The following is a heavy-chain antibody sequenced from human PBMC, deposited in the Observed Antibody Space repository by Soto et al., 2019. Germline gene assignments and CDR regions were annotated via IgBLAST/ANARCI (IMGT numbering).Heavy chain of an antibody. V-gene: IGHV4-39*01. J-gene: IGHJ6*03. Sequence: QLQLQESGPGLVKPSETLSLTCTVSGVSISSSSDYWGWIRQPPGKGLEWIGSIYYSGSTYYNTSLKSRVPRSVDTSKNQSSLKLCSVTAADTVVYYCARPRNYYYYYMDVWGKGTTVTVSS. CDR1: GVSISSSSDY. CDR3: ARPRNYYYYYMDV. CDR2: IYYSGST.